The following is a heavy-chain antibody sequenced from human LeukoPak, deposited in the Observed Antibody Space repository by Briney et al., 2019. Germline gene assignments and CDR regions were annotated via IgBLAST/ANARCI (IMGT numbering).Heavy chain of an antibody. Sequence: GGSLRLSCAASGFTFSSYAMHWVRQAPGKGLEWVAVISYDGSNKYYADSVKGRFTISRDNSKNTLYLQMNSLRAEDTAVYYCAREVARAVEVIFPRYYYGMDVWGQGTTVTVSS. D-gene: IGHD3-22*01. CDR2: ISYDGSNK. CDR3: AREVARAVEVIFPRYYYGMDV. V-gene: IGHV3-30-3*01. CDR1: GFTFSSYA. J-gene: IGHJ6*02.